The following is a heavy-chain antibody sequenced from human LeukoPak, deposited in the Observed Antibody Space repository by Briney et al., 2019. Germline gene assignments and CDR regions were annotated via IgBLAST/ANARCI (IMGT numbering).Heavy chain of an antibody. CDR2: IYSGSTT. V-gene: IGHV3-66*01. D-gene: IGHD2-2*01. CDR1: GFTVSNNY. Sequence: GGSLRLSCVASGFTVSNNYMSWVRQAPGKGREWVSVIYSGSTTYYADSVKGRFTIYRDNSKNTLYLQMNNLRAEDTAVYYCARGPRYCSSTSCYDYWGQGTLVTVSS. J-gene: IGHJ4*02. CDR3: ARGPRYCSSTSCYDY.